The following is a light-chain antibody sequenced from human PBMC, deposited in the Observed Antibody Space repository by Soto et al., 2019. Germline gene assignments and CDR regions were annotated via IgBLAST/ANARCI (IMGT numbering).Light chain of an antibody. V-gene: IGKV3-15*01. CDR3: QQDNNWWT. CDR1: QSVSNN. CDR2: GAS. J-gene: IGKJ1*01. Sequence: EIVMTQSPATLSVSPGERATLSCRASQSVSNNLAWYQKKPGQAPRLLIYGASTRATGIPARFSGSGSGTEFTLTISRLQSEDFAVYYCQQDNNWWTFGQGTKVEIK.